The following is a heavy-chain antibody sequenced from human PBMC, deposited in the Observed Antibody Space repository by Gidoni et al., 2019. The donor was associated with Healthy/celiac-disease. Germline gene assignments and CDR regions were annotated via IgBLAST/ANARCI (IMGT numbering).Heavy chain of an antibody. D-gene: IGHD1-26*01. V-gene: IGHV3-21*01. CDR2: ISSSSSYI. J-gene: IGHJ4*02. CDR1: GFTFSSYS. CDR3: ARAYSGSYSWGNFDY. Sequence: EVQLVESGGGLVKPGGSLRLSCAASGFTFSSYSMNWVRQAPGKGLEWVSSISSSSSYIYYADSVKGRFTISRDNAKNSLYLQMNSLRAEDTAVYYCARAYSGSYSWGNFDYWGQGTLVTVSS.